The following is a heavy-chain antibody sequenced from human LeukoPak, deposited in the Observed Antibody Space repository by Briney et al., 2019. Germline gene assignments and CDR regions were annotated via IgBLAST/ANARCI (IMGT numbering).Heavy chain of an antibody. CDR2: INSDESST. CDR1: GFTFSSYW. CDR3: ARMDSSGFRVRGFY. D-gene: IGHD6-19*01. Sequence: GGSLRLACAASGFTFSSYWMYWVRQAPGKGLVLVSRINSDESSTSYADSVKGRFTISRDNAKSTLYLQMNSLRAEDTAVYYCARMDSSGFRVRGFYWGQGTLVTVSS. J-gene: IGHJ4*02. V-gene: IGHV3-74*01.